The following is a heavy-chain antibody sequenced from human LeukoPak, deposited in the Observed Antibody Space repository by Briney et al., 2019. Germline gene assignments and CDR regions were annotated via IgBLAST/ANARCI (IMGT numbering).Heavy chain of an antibody. CDR3: VRDASGSYLFDY. J-gene: IGHJ4*02. D-gene: IGHD1-26*01. CDR2: INPYSEST. Sequence: AAVTVSFKGTVCTFTNFLWQWVRQAPAKGLEWMGVINPYSESTTYAQKFQGRVTLTRDMSTSTVYMELSSLRSEDTAIYYCVRDASGSYLFDYWGQGTLVTVSS. CDR1: VCTFTNFL. V-gene: IGHV1-46*01.